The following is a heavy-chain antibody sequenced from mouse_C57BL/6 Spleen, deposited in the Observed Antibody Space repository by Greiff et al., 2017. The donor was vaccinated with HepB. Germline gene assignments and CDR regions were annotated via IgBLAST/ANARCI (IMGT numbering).Heavy chain of an antibody. Sequence: EVNLVESGGGLVKPGGSLKLSCAASGFTFSSYAMSWVRQTPEKRLEWVATISDGGSYTYYPDNVKGRFTISRDNAKNTLYLQMSHLKSEDTAMYYCARGTTLVTDWYFDVWGTGTTVTVSS. CDR3: ARGTTLVTDWYFDV. D-gene: IGHD2-5*01. CDR2: ISDGGSYT. V-gene: IGHV5-4*03. CDR1: GFTFSSYA. J-gene: IGHJ1*03.